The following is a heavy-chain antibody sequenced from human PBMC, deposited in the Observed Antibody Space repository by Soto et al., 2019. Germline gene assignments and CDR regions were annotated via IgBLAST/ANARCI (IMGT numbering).Heavy chain of an antibody. CDR1: GGSFNSYA. CDR3: ARDRYPYSSLSYVNYCDL. J-gene: IGHJ4*02. D-gene: IGHD6-6*01. CDR2: IIPMVGPA. V-gene: IGHV1-69*06. Sequence: QVQLVQSGAEVKKPGSSVKVSCKASGGSFNSYAITWVRQAPGQGLEWVGGIIPMVGPANDAQKFQGRVTITADKSTSTAYVELSSLRSEDTALYYCARDRYPYSSLSYVNYCDLWGQGTLVTVSS.